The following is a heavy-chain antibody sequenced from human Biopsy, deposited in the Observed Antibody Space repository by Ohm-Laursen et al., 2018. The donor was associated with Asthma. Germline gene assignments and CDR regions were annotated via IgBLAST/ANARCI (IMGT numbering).Heavy chain of an antibody. J-gene: IGHJ6*02. CDR3: ARVPHYDILTGFTLRYYYGMDV. CDR2: INAGNGNT. Sequence: ASVKVSCKVSGYTFINYAIHWVRQAPGQRLEWMGWINAGNGNTKYSQKFQGRVTITRDTSASTAYMDLSSLRSEDTAVYYCARVPHYDILTGFTLRYYYGMDVWGQGTTVTVSS. D-gene: IGHD3-9*01. CDR1: GYTFINYA. V-gene: IGHV1-3*01.